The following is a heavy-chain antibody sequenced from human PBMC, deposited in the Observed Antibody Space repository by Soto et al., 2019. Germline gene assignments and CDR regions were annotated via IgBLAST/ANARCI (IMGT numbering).Heavy chain of an antibody. J-gene: IGHJ6*02. D-gene: IGHD3-22*01. CDR1: GNTFTGSY. V-gene: IGHV1-2*04. CDR3: ARHYYYDSSGYYDFGMDV. Sequence: ASGKVSSEECGNTFTGSYMPWGRPAPGQRLEWMGWINPNSGGTNYAQKFQGWVTMTRDTSISTAYMELSRLRSDDTAVYYCARHYYYDSSGYYDFGMDVWGQGTTVTVSS. CDR2: INPNSGGT.